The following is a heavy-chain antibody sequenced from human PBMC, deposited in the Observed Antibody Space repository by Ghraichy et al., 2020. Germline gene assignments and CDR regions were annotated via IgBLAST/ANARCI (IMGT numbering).Heavy chain of an antibody. CDR1: GYTFISYY. J-gene: IGHJ6*02. Sequence: ASVKVSCKASGYTFISYYMHWVRQAPGQGLEWMGLINPSGGSTGYAQKFQGRVTMTRDTSTSTVYMELSSLRSEDTAVYYCARDPVVVPASSYRMDVWGQGTTVTVSS. CDR3: ARDPVVVPASSYRMDV. D-gene: IGHD2-2*01. V-gene: IGHV1-46*01. CDR2: INPSGGST.